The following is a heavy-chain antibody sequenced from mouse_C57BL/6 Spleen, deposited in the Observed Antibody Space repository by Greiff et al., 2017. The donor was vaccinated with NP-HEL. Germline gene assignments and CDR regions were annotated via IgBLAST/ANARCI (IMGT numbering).Heavy chain of an antibody. CDR2: IHPNSGST. D-gene: IGHD1-1*01. Sequence: QVQLQQPGAELVKPGASVKLSCKASGYTFTSYWMHWVKQRPGQGLEWIGMIHPNSGSTNYNEKFKSKAKLTVDKSSSTAYLQLSSLTSEDSAVYACARWGSVSRPAWFAYWGQGTLVTVSA. V-gene: IGHV1-64*01. CDR1: GYTFTSYW. J-gene: IGHJ3*01. CDR3: ARWGSVSRPAWFAY.